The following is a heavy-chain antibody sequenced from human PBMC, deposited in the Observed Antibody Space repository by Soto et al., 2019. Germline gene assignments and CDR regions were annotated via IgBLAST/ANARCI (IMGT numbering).Heavy chain of an antibody. CDR1: GFSLTTSGVG. CDR2: IYWDGDE. J-gene: IGHJ4*02. CDR3: AHCVLRTFHGLATTTALDFDH. Sequence: QITLKESGPALVKPTQTLTLTCTFSGFSLTTSGVGVGWMRQTPGKAPEWLALIYWDGDERYSPSLRSRLTIPKHTAPNRVVITLANLEPVDTRTYFCAHCVLRTFHGLATTTALDFDHGGQGALVTVSS. D-gene: IGHD3-16*01. V-gene: IGHV2-5*02.